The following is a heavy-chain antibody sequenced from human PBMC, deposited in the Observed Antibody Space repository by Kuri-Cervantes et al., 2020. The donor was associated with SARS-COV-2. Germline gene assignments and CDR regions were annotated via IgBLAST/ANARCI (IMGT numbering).Heavy chain of an antibody. V-gene: IGHV1-46*01. J-gene: IGHJ4*02. D-gene: IGHD6-6*01. CDR1: GYTFTGYY. CDR3: ARGSRFLQLAFDY. Sequence: ASVKVSCKASGYTFTGYYMHWVRQAPGQGLEWMGIINPSGGSTSYAQKFQGRVTITRDTSTSTAYMELSRLRSDDTAVYYCARGSRFLQLAFDYWGQGTLVTVSS. CDR2: INPSGGST.